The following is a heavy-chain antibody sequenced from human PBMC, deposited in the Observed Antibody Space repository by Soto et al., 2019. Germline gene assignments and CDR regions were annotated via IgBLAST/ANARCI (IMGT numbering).Heavy chain of an antibody. Sequence: EVQLVESGGGLVKPGGSLRISCAASGFSFSNAWMNWVRQAPGKGLEWVGRIKRKIDGEATDYAGPVKGRFTVFRDDSKSALYLQMNSLKGDDTAVYYCTTGSVEGVWGQGTMVTVS. CDR2: IKRKIDGEAT. CDR1: GFSFSNAW. CDR3: TTGSVEGV. V-gene: IGHV3-15*07. D-gene: IGHD2-15*01. J-gene: IGHJ6*02.